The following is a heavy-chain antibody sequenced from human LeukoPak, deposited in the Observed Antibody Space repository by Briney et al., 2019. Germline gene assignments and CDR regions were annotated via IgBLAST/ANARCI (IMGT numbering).Heavy chain of an antibody. CDR2: YHCGNT. CDR1: DASISSDC. Sequence: SETLSLTCTVSDASISSDCWIWIRQTPGKGPEWIGYHCGNTDYNPSLKSRVSISVDTSKNQFSLKLNSISTADTAVYYCARGQGWLPDHWGQGSLVTVSS. V-gene: IGHV4-59*01. CDR3: ARGQGWLPDH. J-gene: IGHJ4*02. D-gene: IGHD6-19*01.